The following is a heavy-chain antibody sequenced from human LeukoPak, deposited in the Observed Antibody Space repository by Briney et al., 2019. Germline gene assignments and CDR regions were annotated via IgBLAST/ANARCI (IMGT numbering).Heavy chain of an antibody. Sequence: PGGSLRLSCAASGFTFSSYAMSWVRQAPGKGLEWDSAISGSGGSTYYADSVKGRFTISRDNSKNTLYLQMNSLRAEDTAVYYCAKDQLLIAAAGYFDYWGQGTLVTVSS. CDR2: ISGSGGST. CDR3: AKDQLLIAAAGYFDY. V-gene: IGHV3-23*01. J-gene: IGHJ4*02. D-gene: IGHD6-13*01. CDR1: GFTFSSYA.